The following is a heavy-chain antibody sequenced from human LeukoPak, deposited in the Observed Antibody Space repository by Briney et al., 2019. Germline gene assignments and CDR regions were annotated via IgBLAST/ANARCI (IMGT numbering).Heavy chain of an antibody. J-gene: IGHJ4*02. D-gene: IGHD6-19*01. CDR1: GYSISSGYS. CDR2: IYRTGTT. CDR3: ARVTGDPSSGWWHDY. V-gene: IGHV4-38-2*02. Sequence: SETLSLTCNVSGYSISSGYSWGWIRQSPGKGLEWIGSIYRTGTTYYNPSLRGRVTVSMDKSKNRFFLKLNSVTAADTATYFCARVTGDPSSGWWHDYRGQGTLVTVSS.